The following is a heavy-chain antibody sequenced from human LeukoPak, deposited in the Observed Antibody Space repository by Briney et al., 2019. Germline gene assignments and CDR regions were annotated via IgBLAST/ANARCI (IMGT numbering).Heavy chain of an antibody. CDR2: IYYNGST. J-gene: IGHJ6*03. V-gene: IGHV4-59*01. D-gene: IGHD2-8*01. CDR3: ARVLRVDYMDV. Sequence: SETLSLTCTVSGGSISSYYWSWIRQPPGKGLEWIGYIYYNGSTNYNPSLKSRVTISVDTSKNQFSLKLSSVTAADTAVYYCARVLRVDYMDVWGKGTTVTVSS. CDR1: GGSISSYY.